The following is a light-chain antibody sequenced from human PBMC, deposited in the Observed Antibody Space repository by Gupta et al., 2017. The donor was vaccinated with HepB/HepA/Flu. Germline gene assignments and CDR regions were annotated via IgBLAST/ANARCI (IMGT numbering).Light chain of an antibody. CDR3: TSFTSDNTWV. V-gene: IGLV2-18*02. CDR1: SSDVGTYNR. CDR2: EVY. Sequence: QSALTQPPSVSGSPGQSGTISCTVTSSDVGTYNRVSWCQQPPGTAPKLIIYEVYNRPSGIPNRFSGSKSGNTAFLTISGLQAEDEADYYCTSFTSDNTWVFGGGTKLTVL. J-gene: IGLJ3*02.